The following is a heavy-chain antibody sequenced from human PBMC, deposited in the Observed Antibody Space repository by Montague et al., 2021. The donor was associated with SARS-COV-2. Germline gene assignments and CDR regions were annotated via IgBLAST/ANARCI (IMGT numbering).Heavy chain of an antibody. D-gene: IGHD1-1*01. V-gene: IGHV4-39*01. CDR1: GGSISGSTYY. Sequence: SETLSLTCTVSGGSISGSTYYWGWIRQAPGKGLEWIGSIFHTGNTYYNPSLGNRVSVSVDTLKNQFSLQLTSVTAADTAVYYCAICWNHNFFSWGQGTLVPVSS. J-gene: IGHJ5*02. CDR3: AICWNHNFFS. CDR2: IFHTGNT.